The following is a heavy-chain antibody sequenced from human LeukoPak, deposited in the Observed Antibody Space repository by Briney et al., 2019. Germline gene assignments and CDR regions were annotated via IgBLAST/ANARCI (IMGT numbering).Heavy chain of an antibody. J-gene: IGHJ4*02. CDR1: GGSISSYY. CDR3: ARFGIETIFGVVFSYYFDY. Sequence: PSETLSLTCTVSGGSISSYYWSWIRQPPGKGLEWIGYIYYSGSTNYNPSLKSRVTISVDTSKNQFSLKLSSVTAADTAVYYCARFGIETIFGVVFSYYFDYWGQGTLVTVSS. V-gene: IGHV4-59*01. CDR2: IYYSGST. D-gene: IGHD3-3*01.